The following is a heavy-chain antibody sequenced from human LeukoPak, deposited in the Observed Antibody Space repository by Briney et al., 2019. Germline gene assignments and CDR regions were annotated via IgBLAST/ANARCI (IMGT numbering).Heavy chain of an antibody. CDR2: ISGLSNTI. Sequence: GGSLRLSCVGSGFTFSDYHFHWVRQAPGKGLEWISYISGLSNTIHYADSVKGRFTISRDNAKNSLFLQMNSLRAEDTAVYYCADLLNYWGQGTLVTVSS. J-gene: IGHJ4*02. CDR1: GFTFSDYH. CDR3: ADLLNY. V-gene: IGHV3-48*01.